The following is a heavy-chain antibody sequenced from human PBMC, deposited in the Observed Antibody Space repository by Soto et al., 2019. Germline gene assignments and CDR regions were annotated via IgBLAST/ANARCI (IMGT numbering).Heavy chain of an antibody. CDR2: ISAYNGNT. Sequence: ASVKVSWKASGYTFTSYGISWVRQAPGQGLEWMGWISAYNGNTNYAQKLQGRVTMTTDTSTSTAYMELRSLRSDDTAVYYCARDPFGAYYFDYWGQGTLVTVSS. CDR3: ARDPFGAYYFDY. CDR1: GYTFTSYG. D-gene: IGHD3-10*01. V-gene: IGHV1-18*04. J-gene: IGHJ4*02.